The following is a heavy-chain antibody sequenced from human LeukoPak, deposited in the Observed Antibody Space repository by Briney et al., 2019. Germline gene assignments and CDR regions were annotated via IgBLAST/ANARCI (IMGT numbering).Heavy chain of an antibody. Sequence: PGGSLRLSCAASRFIFSSFAMNWVRQAPGKGLEWVSYISPTYDIYYSDSVRGRFTISRDNAKNSLYLQMNSLRDEDTAVYYCARDHNWGFDYWGQGTLVAVSS. J-gene: IGHJ4*02. CDR2: ISPTYDI. V-gene: IGHV3-48*02. CDR3: ARDHNWGFDY. CDR1: RFIFSSFA. D-gene: IGHD7-27*01.